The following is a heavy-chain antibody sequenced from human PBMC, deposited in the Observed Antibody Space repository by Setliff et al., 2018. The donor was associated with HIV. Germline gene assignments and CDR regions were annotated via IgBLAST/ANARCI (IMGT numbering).Heavy chain of an antibody. D-gene: IGHD1-26*01. J-gene: IGHJ4*02. CDR2: MYYRGTT. CDR1: GGSIISSSYY. CDR3: ASPTSDLYSGSPE. Sequence: SETLSLTCTVSGGSIISSSYYWGWIRQPPGKGLEWIGTMYYRGTTYNNPSLKSRVTISVDTSKNQFSLKLSSVTAADTAVYYCASPTSDLYSGSPEWGQGTLVTVSS. V-gene: IGHV4-39*01.